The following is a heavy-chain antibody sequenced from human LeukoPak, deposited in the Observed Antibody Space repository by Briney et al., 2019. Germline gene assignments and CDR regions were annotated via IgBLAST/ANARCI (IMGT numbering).Heavy chain of an antibody. Sequence: TGGSLRLSCAASGFTFTDYWMSWVRQAPGKGLEWVANIRQDGSDNYYVDSVKGRFTISRDNAKNSLYLQMNSLRAEDTAVYYCARDRGYCSGGSCRIHYFDYWGQGTLVSVSS. V-gene: IGHV3-7*04. CDR3: ARDRGYCSGGSCRIHYFDY. D-gene: IGHD2-15*01. CDR2: IRQDGSDN. CDR1: GFTFTDYW. J-gene: IGHJ4*02.